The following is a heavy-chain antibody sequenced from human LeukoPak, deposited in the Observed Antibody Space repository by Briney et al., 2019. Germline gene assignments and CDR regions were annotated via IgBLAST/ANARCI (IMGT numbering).Heavy chain of an antibody. J-gene: IGHJ4*02. D-gene: IGHD3-10*01. CDR2: IDPSEYYT. CDR3: ARHYYGSGSEGY. CDR1: GYSFTSYW. V-gene: IGHV5-10-1*01. Sequence: GESLKISFKGSGYSFTSYWISLVREMPGKVLGRMGRIDPSEYYTNSGPSFQGNVTISAAKYISTAYLQWSGLKASETAMYYCARHYYGSGSEGYWGQGTLVTVSS.